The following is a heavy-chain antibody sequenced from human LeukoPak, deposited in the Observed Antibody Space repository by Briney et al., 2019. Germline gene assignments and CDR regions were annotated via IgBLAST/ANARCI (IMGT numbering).Heavy chain of an antibody. CDR2: ISSSSSYI. V-gene: IGHV3-21*01. J-gene: IGHJ4*02. D-gene: IGHD6-6*01. CDR3: AREDIAARPVSEY. Sequence: GGSLRLSCAASGFTFSSYSMNWVRQAPGKGLEWVSSISSSSSYIYYADSVKGRFTISRDNAKNSLYLQINSLRAEDTAVYYCAREDIAARPVSEYWGQGTLVTVSS. CDR1: GFTFSSYS.